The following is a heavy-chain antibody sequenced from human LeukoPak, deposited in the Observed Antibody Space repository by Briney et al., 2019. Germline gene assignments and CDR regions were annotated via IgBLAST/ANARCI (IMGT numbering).Heavy chain of an antibody. J-gene: IGHJ6*02. CDR2: IYYSGST. V-gene: IGHV4-59*01. Sequence: PSETLSLTCTVSGGSISSYYWSWIRQPPGKGLEWIGYIYYSGSTNYNPSLKSRVTISVDTSKNQFSLKLSSVTAADTAVYYCARDEAGDYYDSSGYRIPHGMDVWGQGTTVTVSS. CDR3: ARDEAGDYYDSSGYRIPHGMDV. D-gene: IGHD3-22*01. CDR1: GGSISSYY.